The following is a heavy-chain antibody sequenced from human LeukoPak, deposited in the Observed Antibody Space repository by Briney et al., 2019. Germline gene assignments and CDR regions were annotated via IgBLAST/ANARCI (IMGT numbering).Heavy chain of an antibody. V-gene: IGHV1-18*01. Sequence: ASVKVSCKASGYTFTSYGISWVRQAPGQGLEWMGWISAYNGNTNYAQKLQGRVTMTTDTSTSTAYMELRSLRSDDTAVYYCARAVPPEYSSPADYPDYWGQGTLVTVSS. CDR1: GYTFTSYG. CDR2: ISAYNGNT. CDR3: ARAVPPEYSSPADYPDY. J-gene: IGHJ4*02. D-gene: IGHD6-6*01.